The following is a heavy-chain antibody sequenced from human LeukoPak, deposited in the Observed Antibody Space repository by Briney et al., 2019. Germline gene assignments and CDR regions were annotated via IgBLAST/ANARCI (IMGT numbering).Heavy chain of an antibody. V-gene: IGHV3-21*01. CDR1: GFTFSSYS. D-gene: IGHD6-19*01. J-gene: IGHJ3*02. CDR3: AVEWLVHAFDI. CDR2: ISSSSSYI. Sequence: GGSLRLSCAASGFTFSSYSMNWVRQAPGKGLEWVSSISSSSSYIYYADSVKGRFTISRGNAKNSLYLQMNSLRAEDTAVYYCAVEWLVHAFDIWGQGTMVTVSS.